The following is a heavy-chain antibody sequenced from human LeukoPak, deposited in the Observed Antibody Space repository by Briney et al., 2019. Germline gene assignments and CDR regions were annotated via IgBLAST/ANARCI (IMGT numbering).Heavy chain of an antibody. D-gene: IGHD1-7*01. CDR1: GGTFSSYA. CDR2: IIPIFGTA. V-gene: IGHV1-69*05. J-gene: IGHJ4*02. CDR3: ARDFGLTGTTESIDY. Sequence: SVKVSCKASGGTFSSYAISWVRQAPGQGLEWMGGIIPIFGTANYAQKFQGRVTITTDESTSTAYMELSSLRSEDTAVYYCARDFGLTGTTESIDYWGQGTLVTVSS.